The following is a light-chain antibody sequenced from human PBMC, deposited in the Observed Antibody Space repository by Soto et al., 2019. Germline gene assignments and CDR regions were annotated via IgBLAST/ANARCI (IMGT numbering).Light chain of an antibody. CDR3: QQYDGSPYT. V-gene: IGKV3-20*01. Sequence: EIVLTQSPGTLSLSPGERATLSCRASQSVSSSYLAWYQQKPGQAPRLLIYGASNRATGIPDRFSGSGYGTDFTLTISRLEPEDFAVYYCQQYDGSPYTFGQGTKLEIK. CDR1: QSVSSSY. J-gene: IGKJ2*01. CDR2: GAS.